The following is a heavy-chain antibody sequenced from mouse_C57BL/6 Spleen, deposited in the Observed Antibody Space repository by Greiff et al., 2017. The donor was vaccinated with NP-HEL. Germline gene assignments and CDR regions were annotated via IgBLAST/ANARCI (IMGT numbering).Heavy chain of an antibody. CDR1: GYTFTSYW. D-gene: IGHD2-4*01. V-gene: IGHV1-50*01. Sequence: QVHVKQPGAELVKPGASVKLSCKASGYTFTSYWMQWVKQRPGQGLEWIGEIDPSDSYTNYNQKFKGKATLTVDTSSSTAYMQLSSLTSEDSALYYCASTMITTGRRDYFDYWGQGTTLTVSS. CDR2: IDPSDSYT. J-gene: IGHJ2*01. CDR3: ASTMITTGRRDYFDY.